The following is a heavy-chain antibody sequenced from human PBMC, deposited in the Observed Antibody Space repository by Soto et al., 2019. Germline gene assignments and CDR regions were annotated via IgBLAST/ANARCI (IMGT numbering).Heavy chain of an antibody. D-gene: IGHD6-13*01. J-gene: IGHJ4*02. CDR2: INHSGST. CDR1: GGSFSGYY. Sequence: QVQLQQWGAGLLKPSETLSLTCAVYGGSFSGYYWSWIRQPPGKGLEWIGEINHSGSTNYNPSLKSRVTISVDTSKNQFSLKLSSVTAADTAVYYCARGRRANAIRIAAAGTKFDYWGQGTLVTVSS. CDR3: ARGRRANAIRIAAAGTKFDY. V-gene: IGHV4-34*01.